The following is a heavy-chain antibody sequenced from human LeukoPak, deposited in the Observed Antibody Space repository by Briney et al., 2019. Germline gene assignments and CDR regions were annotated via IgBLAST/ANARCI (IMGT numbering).Heavy chain of an antibody. CDR1: GGSISSTNYY. Sequence: SEPLSLTCTVSGGSISSTNYYWGWIRQPPGKGLEWIGSIFYSGSTFYSPSLKSRVTISVDTSKNQFSLKLSSVTAADTAVYYCALTKSTVAARTFDYWGQGTLVTVSS. D-gene: IGHD6-6*01. J-gene: IGHJ4*02. CDR3: ALTKSTVAARTFDY. CDR2: IFYSGST. V-gene: IGHV4-39*07.